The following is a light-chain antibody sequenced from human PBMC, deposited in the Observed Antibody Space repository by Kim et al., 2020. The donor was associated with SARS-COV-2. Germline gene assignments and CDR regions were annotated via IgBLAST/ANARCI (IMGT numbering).Light chain of an antibody. J-gene: IGLJ3*02. CDR2: RNN. CDR1: NNNVGNGG. CDR3: SAWDSSLEAWL. Sequence: RQTATLTCTGNNNNVGNGGAVWLQQHQGHPPKVLFFRNNNRPSGISERLSTSRSGNTASLTITGLQAEDEADYHCSAWDSSLEAWLFGGGTQLTVL. V-gene: IGLV10-54*01.